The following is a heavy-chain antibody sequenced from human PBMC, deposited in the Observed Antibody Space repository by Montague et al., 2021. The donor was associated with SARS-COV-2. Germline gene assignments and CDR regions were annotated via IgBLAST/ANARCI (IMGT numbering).Heavy chain of an antibody. Sequence: SETLSLTCTVSGGSISSYYWSWIRQPPGKGLEWIGCIYYSGSTNYNPSPKSRVTISIDTSKNQFSLKLSSVTAADTAVYYCARQIPLRTHIVVVTALLGGAFDIWGQGTMVTVSS. V-gene: IGHV4-59*08. CDR3: ARQIPLRTHIVVVTALLGGAFDI. CDR1: GGSISSYY. CDR2: IYYSGST. J-gene: IGHJ3*02. D-gene: IGHD2-21*02.